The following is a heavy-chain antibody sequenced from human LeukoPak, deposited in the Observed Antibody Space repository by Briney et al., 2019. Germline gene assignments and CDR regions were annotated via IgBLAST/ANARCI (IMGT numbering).Heavy chain of an antibody. CDR1: GFTFSSYA. Sequence: GGSLRLSCAASGFTFSSYAMSWVRQAPGKGLEWVSYISSSASIIYYADSVKGRFTISRDNAKNSLYLRMNSLRAEDTAVYYCAELGITMIGGVWGKGTTVTISS. CDR2: ISSSASII. CDR3: AELGITMIGGV. D-gene: IGHD3-10*02. J-gene: IGHJ6*04. V-gene: IGHV3-48*03.